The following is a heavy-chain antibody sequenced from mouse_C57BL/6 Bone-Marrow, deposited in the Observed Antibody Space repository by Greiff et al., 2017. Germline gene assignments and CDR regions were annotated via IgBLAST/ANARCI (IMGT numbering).Heavy chain of an antibody. J-gene: IGHJ2*01. Sequence: QVQLQQPGAELVKPGASVKMSCKASCYTFTSYWITWVKQRPGQGLEWIGDIYPGSGSTNYNEKFKSKATLTVDTSSSTAYMQLSSLTSEDSAVYYCARGYYGKLNFDYWGQGTTLTVSS. CDR2: IYPGSGST. D-gene: IGHD2-1*01. V-gene: IGHV1-55*01. CDR3: ARGYYGKLNFDY. CDR1: CYTFTSYW.